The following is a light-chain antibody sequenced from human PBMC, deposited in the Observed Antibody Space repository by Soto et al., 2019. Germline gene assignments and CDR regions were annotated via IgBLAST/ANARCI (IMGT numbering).Light chain of an antibody. J-gene: IGLJ1*01. Sequence: QSAVTQPASVSGSPGQSITISCTGTSSDVGSYNFVSWYQQHPGKAPKLIIYEVSNRPSGISNRFSGSKSGNTASLTISGLQAEDEADYYCSSYTSSTTSVFGIGTKLTVL. V-gene: IGLV2-14*01. CDR1: SSDVGSYNF. CDR3: SSYTSSTTSV. CDR2: EVS.